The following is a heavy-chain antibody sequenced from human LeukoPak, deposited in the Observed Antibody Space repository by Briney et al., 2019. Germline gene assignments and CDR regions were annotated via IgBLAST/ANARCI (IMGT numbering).Heavy chain of an antibody. Sequence: GGSLRLSCAASGFTFSGYAMHWVRQAPGKGLEWVAVISYDGSNKYYADSVKGRFTISRDNSKNTLYLQMNSLRAEDTAVYYCARANTAMVSWGQGTLVTVSS. J-gene: IGHJ4*02. V-gene: IGHV3-30-3*01. CDR1: GFTFSGYA. CDR2: ISYDGSNK. CDR3: ARANTAMVS. D-gene: IGHD5-18*01.